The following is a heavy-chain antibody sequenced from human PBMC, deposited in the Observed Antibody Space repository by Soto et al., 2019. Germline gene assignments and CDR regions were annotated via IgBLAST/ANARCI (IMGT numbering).Heavy chain of an antibody. CDR2: ISGSGGST. V-gene: IGHV3-23*01. J-gene: IGHJ6*02. D-gene: IGHD2-15*01. Sequence: VGSLRLSCAASGFTFSSYAMSWVRQSPGKGLEWVSAISGSGGSTYYADSVKGRFTISRDNSKNTLYLQMNSLRAEDTAVYYCAKDKGVADLGRMDVWGQGTTVTVSS. CDR1: GFTFSSYA. CDR3: AKDKGVADLGRMDV.